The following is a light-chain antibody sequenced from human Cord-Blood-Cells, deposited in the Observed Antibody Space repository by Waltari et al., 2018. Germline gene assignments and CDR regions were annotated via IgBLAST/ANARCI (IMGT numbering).Light chain of an antibody. CDR1: QSVSSSY. V-gene: IGKV3-20*01. CDR3: QQYGSSPWT. Sequence: IVLTQSPGTLSLSPGERATLSCRASQSVSSSYLAWYQQKPGPAPRLLIYGASSRATGIPDRFSGSGSGTDFTLTISRLEPEDFAVYYCQQYGSSPWTFGQGTKVEIK. CDR2: GAS. J-gene: IGKJ1*01.